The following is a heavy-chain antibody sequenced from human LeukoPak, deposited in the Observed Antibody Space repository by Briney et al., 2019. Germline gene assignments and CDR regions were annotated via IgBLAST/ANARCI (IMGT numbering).Heavy chain of an antibody. J-gene: IGHJ4*02. CDR1: GYTFTSYY. CDR3: ARVGHYYDSSGYSPFDY. CDR2: INPSGGST. Sequence: ASVKVSCKASGYTFTSYYMHWVRQAPGQGLEWMGIINPSGGSTSYAQKFQGRVTMTRDTSTSTVYMELSSLRSEDTAVYYCARVGHYYDSSGYSPFDYWGQGTQVTVSS. D-gene: IGHD3-22*01. V-gene: IGHV1-46*01.